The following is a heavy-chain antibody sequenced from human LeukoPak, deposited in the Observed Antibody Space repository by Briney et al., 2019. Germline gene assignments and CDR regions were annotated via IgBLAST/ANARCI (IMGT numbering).Heavy chain of an antibody. CDR3: ARGNSDYDHDY. CDR1: GFTLSDYE. D-gene: IGHD5-12*01. Sequence: GGSLILSCAASGFTLSDYEMNWVRQAPGKGLEWVSSISTTSRYIYYADSVKGRFTVSRDNAKNSLYLQMNSLRAEDTAVYYCARGNSDYDHDYWGQGTLVTVSS. J-gene: IGHJ4*02. CDR2: ISTTSRYI. V-gene: IGHV3-21*01.